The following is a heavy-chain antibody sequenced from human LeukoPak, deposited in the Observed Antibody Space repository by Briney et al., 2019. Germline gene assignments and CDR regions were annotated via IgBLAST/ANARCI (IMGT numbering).Heavy chain of an antibody. CDR1: GGSFSGYY. Sequence: SETLSLTCAVYGGSFSGYYWSWIRQPPGKGLEWIGEIHHSGSTNYNPSLKSRVTMSGDTSKMQFSLKLNSVTAADTAVYYCARGPQTYYDILTGLSFWGQGTLVTVSS. CDR2: IHHSGST. V-gene: IGHV4-34*01. CDR3: ARGPQTYYDILTGLSF. J-gene: IGHJ4*02. D-gene: IGHD3-9*01.